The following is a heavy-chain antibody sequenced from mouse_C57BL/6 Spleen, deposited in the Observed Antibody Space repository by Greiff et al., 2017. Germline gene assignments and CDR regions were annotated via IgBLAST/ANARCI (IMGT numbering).Heavy chain of an antibody. CDR1: GFNIKDDY. J-gene: IGHJ3*01. CDR2: IDPGNGDT. V-gene: IGHV14-4*01. D-gene: IGHD3-1*01. CDR3: TTSRGGTSAWFAY. Sequence: VQLKESGAELVRPGASVKLSCTASGFNIKDDYMHWVKQRPEPGLEWLGWIDPGNGDTEYASKFQGKATITADTSSNTAYLQLSSLTSEDTAVYYCTTSRGGTSAWFAYWGQGTLVTVSA.